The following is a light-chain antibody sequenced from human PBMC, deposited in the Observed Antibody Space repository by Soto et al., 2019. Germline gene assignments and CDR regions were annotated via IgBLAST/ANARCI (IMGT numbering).Light chain of an antibody. J-gene: IGKJ4*01. CDR2: DTS. V-gene: IGKV3-15*01. Sequence: VMTQSPATLSVSPGERAALSCRASQSVSSNLAWYQHKPGQTPRLLIYDTSTRATGVPTRFSGSRSGAEFTLTINSLQSEDFAVYYCQPYNNWPLTFGGGTKVDI. CDR3: QPYNNWPLT. CDR1: QSVSSN.